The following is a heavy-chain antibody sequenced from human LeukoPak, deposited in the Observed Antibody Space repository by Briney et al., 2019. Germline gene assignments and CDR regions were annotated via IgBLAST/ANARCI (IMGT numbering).Heavy chain of an antibody. D-gene: IGHD6-19*01. CDR2: ISWNSGSI. CDR3: ANDVHGGWASY. Sequence: GGSLRLSCAASGFTFDDYAMHWVRQAPGKGLEWVSGISWNSGSIGYADSVKGRFTISRDDAKNTLYLQKNSLRAEDTALYYCANDVHGGWASYWGQGTLVTVSS. J-gene: IGHJ4*02. V-gene: IGHV3-9*01. CDR1: GFTFDDYA.